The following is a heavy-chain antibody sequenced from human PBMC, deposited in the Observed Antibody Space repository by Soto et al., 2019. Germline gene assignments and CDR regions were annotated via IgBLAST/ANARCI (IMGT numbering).Heavy chain of an antibody. Sequence: SETLSLTCSVSGGSISSGGYYWSWIRQLPGKDLEWIGYIYHSGNTYYNSSLKSRLTISVDTSKNQFSLKLTSVTAADTAVYYCARVGISSSDASDIWGQGTMVTVSS. V-gene: IGHV4-31*03. J-gene: IGHJ3*02. CDR2: IYHSGNT. CDR3: ARVGISSSDASDI. D-gene: IGHD6-6*01. CDR1: GGSISSGGYY.